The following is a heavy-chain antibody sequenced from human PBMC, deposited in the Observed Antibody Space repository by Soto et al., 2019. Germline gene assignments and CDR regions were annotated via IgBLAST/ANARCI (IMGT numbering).Heavy chain of an antibody. CDR1: GYTFTSFY. D-gene: IGHD4-17*01. Sequence: QVQLVQSGAEVKKPGASVKVSCKASGYTFTSFYMHWVRQAPGQGLEWMGIINPSGGSTSYAQKFQGRVTMTRDTSTSTVYMELSSLRSEDTAVYYCARSGRGDYPRKYYYYGMDVWGQGTTVTVSS. CDR3: ARSGRGDYPRKYYYYGMDV. J-gene: IGHJ6*02. V-gene: IGHV1-46*01. CDR2: INPSGGST.